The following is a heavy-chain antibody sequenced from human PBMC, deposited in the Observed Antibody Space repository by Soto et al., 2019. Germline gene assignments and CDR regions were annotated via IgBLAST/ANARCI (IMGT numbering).Heavy chain of an antibody. V-gene: IGHV4-59*01. D-gene: IGHD2-2*01. Sequence: PSETLSLTCTVSGGSISSYYWSWIRQPPGKGLEWIGYIYYSGSTNYNPSLKSRVTISVDTSKNQFSLKLSSVTAADTAVYYCARGYCSSTSCYGTGYYYYYYMDVWGKGTTVTVSS. CDR3: ARGYCSSTSCYGTGYYYYYYMDV. CDR1: GGSISSYY. J-gene: IGHJ6*03. CDR2: IYYSGST.